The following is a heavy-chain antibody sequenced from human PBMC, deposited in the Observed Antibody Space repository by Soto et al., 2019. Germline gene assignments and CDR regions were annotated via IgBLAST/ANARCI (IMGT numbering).Heavy chain of an antibody. Sequence: QVQLVQSGAEVKKPGSSVRVSCRSSGDTFSSYIVNWLRLAPGRGLEWMGRVIPVLTTTDYAQNFRGRVTISADRSTNTVYLDLSSLRSDDMAVYYCARRRYCGYDCYHKHYYGMDVWGQGSLVTVAS. V-gene: IGHV1-69*08. D-gene: IGHD2-21*02. CDR3: ARRRYCGYDCYHKHYYGMDV. J-gene: IGHJ6*02. CDR1: GDTFSSYI. CDR2: VIPVLTTT.